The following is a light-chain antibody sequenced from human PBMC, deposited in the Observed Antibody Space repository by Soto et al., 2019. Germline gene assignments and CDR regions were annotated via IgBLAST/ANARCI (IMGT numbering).Light chain of an antibody. V-gene: IGKV4-1*01. Sequence: DIVMTQSPDSLAVSLGERATINCKSSQSVLYSSNNKNYLDWYQQKPGQPHKLLIYWASTRESGVPDRFSGSGSWTDFTLTISSLQAEDVAVYYCQQYYSTPYTFGQGTKLEIK. J-gene: IGKJ2*01. CDR3: QQYYSTPYT. CDR1: QSVLYSSNNKNY. CDR2: WAS.